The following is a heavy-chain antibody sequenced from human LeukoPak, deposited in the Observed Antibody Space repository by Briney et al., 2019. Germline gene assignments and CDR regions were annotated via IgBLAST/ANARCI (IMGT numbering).Heavy chain of an antibody. CDR2: IYYTGST. D-gene: IGHD5-24*01. J-gene: IGHJ6*02. Sequence: PSETLSLTCTVSGGSISTYYWSWIRQPPGKGLEWIGYIYYTGSTNYSPSLKSRVTISLDTSKNQFSLKLTSVTAADTAVYYCAKAVGYDGYIYYGMDVWGQGTTVTVSS. CDR3: AKAVGYDGYIYYGMDV. CDR1: GGSISTYY. V-gene: IGHV4-59*01.